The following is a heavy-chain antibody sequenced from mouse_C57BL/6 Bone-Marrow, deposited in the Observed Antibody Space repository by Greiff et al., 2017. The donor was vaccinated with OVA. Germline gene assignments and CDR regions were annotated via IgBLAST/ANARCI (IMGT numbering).Heavy chain of an antibody. D-gene: IGHD2-4*01. CDR1: GFTFSSYT. V-gene: IGHV5-9*01. CDR2: ISGGGGNT. Sequence: EVQLVESGGGLVKPGGSLKLSCAASGFTFSSYTMSWVRQTPEKRLEWVATISGGGGNTYYPDSVKGRFTISRDNAKNTLYLQMSSLRSEDTALYYCARKVYYDYDGDYFDYWGQGTTLTVSS. J-gene: IGHJ2*01. CDR3: ARKVYYDYDGDYFDY.